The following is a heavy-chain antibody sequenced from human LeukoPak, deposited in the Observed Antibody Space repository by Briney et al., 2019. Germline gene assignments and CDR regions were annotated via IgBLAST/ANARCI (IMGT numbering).Heavy chain of an antibody. CDR3: ARHRCSGGSCYPMNWFDP. J-gene: IGHJ5*02. D-gene: IGHD2-15*01. CDR2: INHSGST. Sequence: SETLSLTCAVSGGSFNDNYWTWIRQPPGKGLEWIGEINHSGSTNYNPSLKSRVTISVDTSKNQFSLKLSSVAAADTAVYYCARHRCSGGSCYPMNWFDPWGQGTLVTVSS. CDR1: GGSFNDNY. V-gene: IGHV4-34*01.